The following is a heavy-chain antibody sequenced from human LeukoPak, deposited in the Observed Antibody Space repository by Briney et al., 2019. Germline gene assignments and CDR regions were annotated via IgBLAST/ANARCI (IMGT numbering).Heavy chain of an antibody. CDR2: INHNGNVN. CDR3: ARGGGLDV. J-gene: IGHJ6*02. D-gene: IGHD3-16*01. V-gene: IGHV3-7*03. Sequence: GALRLSCTASGFTFSNFWMGWVRQAPGKGLEWVASINHNGNVNYYVDSVKGRFTISRDNAKNSLYLQMSNLRAEDTAVYFCARGGGLDVWGQGATVTVSS. CDR1: GFTFSNFW.